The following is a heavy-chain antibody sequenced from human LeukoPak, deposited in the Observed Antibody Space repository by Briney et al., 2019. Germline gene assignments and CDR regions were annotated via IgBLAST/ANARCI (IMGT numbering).Heavy chain of an antibody. CDR1: GFTFSSYA. D-gene: IGHD6-19*01. V-gene: IGHV3-23*01. J-gene: IGHJ4*02. Sequence: PGGSLRLSCAASGFTFSSYAMSWVRQAPGKGLQWVSTTSGSGGSTYYADSVKGRFTISRDNSKNTLYLQMNSLRAEDTAVYYCAKGAVAGTLYFDYWGQETLVTVSS. CDR2: TSGSGGST. CDR3: AKGAVAGTLYFDY.